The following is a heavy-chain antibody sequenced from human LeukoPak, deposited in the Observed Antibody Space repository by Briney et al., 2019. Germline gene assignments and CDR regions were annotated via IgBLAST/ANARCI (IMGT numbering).Heavy chain of an antibody. Sequence: PSETLSLTCTVSGGSISSSSYYWGWIRQPPGKGLEWIGSIYYSGSTYYNPSLKSRVTISVDTSKNQFSLKLSSVTAADTAVYYCARTSVAAAGQTFDYWGQGTLVTVSS. J-gene: IGHJ4*02. CDR2: IYYSGST. V-gene: IGHV4-39*07. D-gene: IGHD6-13*01. CDR3: ARTSVAAAGQTFDY. CDR1: GGSISSSSYY.